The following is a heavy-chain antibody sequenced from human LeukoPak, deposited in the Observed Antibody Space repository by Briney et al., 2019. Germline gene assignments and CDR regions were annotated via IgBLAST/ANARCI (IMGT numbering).Heavy chain of an antibody. J-gene: IGHJ4*02. Sequence: SETLSLTCTVSGGSISPYYWSWIRQPPGKGLEWIGYIFHTGSGSTSHNPSLKSRVTISVDTSKNQFSLNLNSVTAADTAVYFCARHAVYAGSGWAFDYWGQGTLVTVSS. CDR1: GGSISPYY. CDR2: IFHTGSGST. D-gene: IGHD6-19*01. V-gene: IGHV4-59*08. CDR3: ARHAVYAGSGWAFDY.